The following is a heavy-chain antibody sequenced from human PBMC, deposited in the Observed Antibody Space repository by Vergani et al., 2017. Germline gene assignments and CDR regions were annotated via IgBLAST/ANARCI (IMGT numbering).Heavy chain of an antibody. J-gene: IGHJ4*02. CDR1: GFTFSNNA. CDR2: ITGSGIST. Sequence: EVQLLDSGGDLVKPGGSLPLSCAGSGFTFSNNAMSWVRQAPGKGLEWVSSITGSGISTHYADSVKGRFTISRDNSKNTLYLQMNSLRAEATAKYYCARSLVLAAGSMCFDYWGQGALVTVSS. V-gene: IGHV3-23*01. D-gene: IGHD6-13*01. CDR3: ARSLVLAAGSMCFDY.